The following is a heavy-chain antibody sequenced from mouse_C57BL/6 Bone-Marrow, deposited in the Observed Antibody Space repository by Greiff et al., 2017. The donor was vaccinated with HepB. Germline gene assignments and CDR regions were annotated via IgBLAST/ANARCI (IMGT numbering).Heavy chain of an antibody. Sequence: QVQLQQSGAELVRPGASVTLSCKASGYTFTDYEMHWVKQTPVHGLEWIGAIDPETGGTAYNQKFKGKAILTADKSSSTAYMELRSLTSEDSAVYYCTRRGPFSPFDYWGQGTTLTVSS. D-gene: IGHD6-1*01. CDR2: IDPETGGT. J-gene: IGHJ2*01. CDR3: TRRGPFSPFDY. CDR1: GYTFTDYE. V-gene: IGHV1-15*01.